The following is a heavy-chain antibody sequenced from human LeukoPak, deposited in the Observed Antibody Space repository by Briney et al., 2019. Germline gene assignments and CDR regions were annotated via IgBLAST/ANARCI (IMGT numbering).Heavy chain of an antibody. D-gene: IGHD3-3*01. CDR2: IIGDGSGT. CDR1: GFTFSSYW. V-gene: IGHV3-74*01. CDR3: ARGGSGNYYTT. J-gene: IGHJ5*02. Sequence: GGSLRLSCAASGFTFSSYWMFWVRQAPGKGLLWVSRIIGDGSGTSYAESVKGRFTISRDNAKNTLYLQMNSLRAEDTAVYYCARGGSGNYYTTWGQGTLVTVSS.